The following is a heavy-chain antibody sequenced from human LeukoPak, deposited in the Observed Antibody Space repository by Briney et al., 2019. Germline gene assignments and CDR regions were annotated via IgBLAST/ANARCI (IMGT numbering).Heavy chain of an antibody. J-gene: IGHJ5*02. CDR2: ISAYNGNT. D-gene: IGHD6-13*01. Sequence: ASVKVSCKASGYTFTSYGISGVRQAPGQGLEWMGWISAYNGNTNYAQKLQGRVTMTTDTSTSTAYMELRSLRSDDTAVYYCARGPPGIAAAGLDNWFDPWGQGTLVTVSS. V-gene: IGHV1-18*01. CDR1: GYTFTSYG. CDR3: ARGPPGIAAAGLDNWFDP.